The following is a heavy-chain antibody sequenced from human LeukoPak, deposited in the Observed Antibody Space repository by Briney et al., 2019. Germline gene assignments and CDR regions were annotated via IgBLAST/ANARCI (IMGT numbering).Heavy chain of an antibody. V-gene: IGHV3-48*03. CDR3: ARGEYCSSTSCYRV. CDR1: GFTFSSYE. J-gene: IGHJ6*04. Sequence: PGGSLRLSCAASGFTFSSYEMNWVRQAPGKGLEWVSYISSSGSTIYYADSVKGRFTISRDNAKNSLYLQMNSLRAEDTAVYYCARGEYCSSTSCYRVWGKGTTVTVSS. CDR2: ISSSGSTI. D-gene: IGHD2-2*01.